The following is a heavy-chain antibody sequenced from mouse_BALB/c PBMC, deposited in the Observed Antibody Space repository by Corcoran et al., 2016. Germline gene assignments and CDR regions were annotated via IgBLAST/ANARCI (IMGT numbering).Heavy chain of an antibody. CDR3: ARPWGTPWFAY. D-gene: IGHD2-14*01. J-gene: IGHJ3*01. V-gene: IGHV4-1*02. CDR2: INPDSSTI. Sequence: EVKLLESGGGLVQPGGYLQHSCAASGFDFSRYWMSWVRQAPGKGLEWIGEINPDSSTINYTPSLKDKFIISRDNAKNTLYLQMSKVRSEDTALYDCARPWGTPWFAYWGQGTLVTVSA. CDR1: GFDFSRYW.